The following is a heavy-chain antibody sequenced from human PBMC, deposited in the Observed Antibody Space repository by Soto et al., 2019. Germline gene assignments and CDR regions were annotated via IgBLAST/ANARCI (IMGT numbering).Heavy chain of an antibody. J-gene: IGHJ3*02. CDR3: ARRGSGSGWEDAFDI. V-gene: IGHV3-7*01. D-gene: IGHD6-19*01. CDR2: IKQDGSEK. CDR1: GFTFSSYW. Sequence: EVQLVESGGGLVQPGGSLRLSCAASGFTFSSYWMSWVRQAPGKGLEWVANIKQDGSEKYYVDSVKGRFTISRDNAKNSLYLQMNSLRAEDTAVYYCARRGSGSGWEDAFDIWGQGTMVTVSS.